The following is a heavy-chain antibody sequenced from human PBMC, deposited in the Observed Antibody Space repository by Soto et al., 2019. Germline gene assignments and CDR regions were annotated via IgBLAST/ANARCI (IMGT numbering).Heavy chain of an antibody. Sequence: QVQLVHSGAEVKEPGASVKVSCKASGYTFANDYIHWVRQVPGQGLEWMGRIKPSGGATLYAQKCHGIITMPRETSTNTLYIDLSSLCSDDTAMDYCSRLTITISGVAQSPFDFRGQGTLVTVSS. D-gene: IGHD3-3*01. CDR2: IKPSGGAT. V-gene: IGHV1-46*01. CDR1: GYTFANDY. J-gene: IGHJ4*02. CDR3: SRLTITISGVAQSPFDF.